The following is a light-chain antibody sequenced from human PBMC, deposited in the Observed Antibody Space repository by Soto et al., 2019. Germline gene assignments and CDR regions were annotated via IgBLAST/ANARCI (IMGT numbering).Light chain of an antibody. CDR2: KAS. Sequence: GDRVTIACRASQSISRWMAWYQQKPGEAPKLLIYKASTLESGVPSRFSGSGSGTEFTLTISSLQPEDVAGYYCQKYDIAPSWTFGRGTQVEVQ. CDR1: QSISRW. V-gene: IGKV1-5*03. CDR3: QKYDIAPSWT. J-gene: IGKJ1*01.